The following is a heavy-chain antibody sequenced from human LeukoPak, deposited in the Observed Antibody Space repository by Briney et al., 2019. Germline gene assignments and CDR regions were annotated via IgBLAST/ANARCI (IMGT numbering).Heavy chain of an antibody. CDR2: IYHSGST. V-gene: IGHV4-34*01. D-gene: IGHD1-26*01. J-gene: IGHJ3*02. Sequence: PSETLSLTCAVYGGSFSGYYWSWIRQPPGKGLEWIGSIYHSGSTYYNPSLKSRVTISVDTSKNQFSLKLSSVTAADTAVYYCASPTVEATPNLFSFDIWGQGTMVTVSS. CDR3: ASPTVEATPNLFSFDI. CDR1: GGSFSGYY.